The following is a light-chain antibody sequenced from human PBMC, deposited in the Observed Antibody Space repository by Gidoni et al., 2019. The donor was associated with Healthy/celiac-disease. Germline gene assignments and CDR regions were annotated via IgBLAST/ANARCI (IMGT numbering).Light chain of an antibody. CDR2: EVS. V-gene: IGLV2-14*01. J-gene: IGLJ3*02. CDR1: SSDVGGYNY. CDR3: SSYTSSSTLWV. Sequence: QSALTQPASVSGSPGQSITISCTGTSSDVGGYNYASWYQQPPGKAPKLMIYEVSNRPSGVSNRFSGSKSGNTASLTISGLQAEDEADYYCSSYTSSSTLWVFGGGTKLTVL.